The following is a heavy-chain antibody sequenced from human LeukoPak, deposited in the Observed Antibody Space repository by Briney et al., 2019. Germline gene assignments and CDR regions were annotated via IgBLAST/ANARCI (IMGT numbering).Heavy chain of an antibody. Sequence: ASVKVSCKASGYTFTSYAISWVRQAPGQGLEWMGWISGYNGNTNYAQKLQGRVTMTTDTSTSTAYMELRSLRSDDTAVYYCARVWSGSSWYSGWFDPWGQGTLVTVSS. CDR3: ARVWSGSSWYSGWFDP. D-gene: IGHD6-13*01. CDR1: GYTFTSYA. V-gene: IGHV1-18*01. CDR2: ISGYNGNT. J-gene: IGHJ5*02.